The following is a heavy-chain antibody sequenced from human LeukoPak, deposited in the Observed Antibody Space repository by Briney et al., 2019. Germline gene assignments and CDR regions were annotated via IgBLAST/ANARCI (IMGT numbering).Heavy chain of an antibody. CDR2: IYSGGST. Sequence: GGSLRLSCAVSGFTVSSNYMTWVRQAPGKGLEWVSVIYSGGSTYYADSVKGRFTISRDNSKNTLYLQMNSLRAEDTAVYYCARSLLGYSYVLDYWGQGTLVTVSS. V-gene: IGHV3-66*01. CDR1: GFTVSSNY. CDR3: ARSLLGYSYVLDY. J-gene: IGHJ4*02. D-gene: IGHD5-18*01.